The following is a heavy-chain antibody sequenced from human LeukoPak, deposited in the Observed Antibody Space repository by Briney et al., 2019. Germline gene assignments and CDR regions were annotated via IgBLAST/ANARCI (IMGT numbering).Heavy chain of an antibody. CDR1: GGSISSYY. CDR2: IYYSGST. CDR3: ARAYESSGYYGISAFDI. D-gene: IGHD3-22*01. V-gene: IGHV4-59*01. J-gene: IGHJ3*02. Sequence: SETLSLTCTVSGGSISSYYWSWIRQPPGKGLEWIGYIYYSGSTNYNPSLKSRVTISVDTSKNQFSLKLSSVTAADTAVYYCARAYESSGYYGISAFDIWGQGTMVTVSS.